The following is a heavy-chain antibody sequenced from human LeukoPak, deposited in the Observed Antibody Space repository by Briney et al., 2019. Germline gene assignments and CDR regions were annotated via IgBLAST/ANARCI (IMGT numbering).Heavy chain of an antibody. CDR1: GFTFSSYW. Sequence: GGSLRLSCAASGFTFSSYWVSWVRQAPGKGLEWVANIKQDGSEKYYVDSVKGRFTISRDNARNSLYLQMNSLRAEDTAVYYCARADIVATTTDAFDIWGQGTMVTVSS. CDR3: ARADIVATTTDAFDI. D-gene: IGHD5-12*01. CDR2: IKQDGSEK. V-gene: IGHV3-7*03. J-gene: IGHJ3*02.